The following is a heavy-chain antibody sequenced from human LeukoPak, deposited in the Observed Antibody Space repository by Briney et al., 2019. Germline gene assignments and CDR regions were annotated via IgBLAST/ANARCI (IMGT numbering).Heavy chain of an antibody. D-gene: IGHD5-18*01. CDR2: IYYSGST. J-gene: IGHJ4*02. Sequence: SETLSLTCTVSGAFISSSSYYWGWIRQPPGKGLEWIGSIYYSGSTYYKPSFKSRVTISIDTSNNHFSRKLRSVTAADTAVYYCARRGYSYIRAPYDYWGQGILVTVSS. CDR1: GAFISSSSYY. V-gene: IGHV4-39*02. CDR3: ARRGYSYIRAPYDY.